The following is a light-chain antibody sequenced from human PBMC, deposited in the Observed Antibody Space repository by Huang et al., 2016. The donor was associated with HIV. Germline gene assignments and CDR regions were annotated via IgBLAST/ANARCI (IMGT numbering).Light chain of an antibody. J-gene: IGKJ4*01. CDR2: AAS. V-gene: IGKV1-9*01. Sequence: IQLTQSPSSLSASVRDNVTITCRASQGISSSLAWYQQKPGQAPELLIYAASTLQSGVPSRFSGRGSGTDFTLTITSLQPEDVAIYYCQQLSAYPRTFGGGTKVEI. CDR3: QQLSAYPRT. CDR1: QGISSS.